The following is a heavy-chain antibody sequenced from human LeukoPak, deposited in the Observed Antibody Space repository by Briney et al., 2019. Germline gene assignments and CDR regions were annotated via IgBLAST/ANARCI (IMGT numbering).Heavy chain of an antibody. CDR1: GDTVTGFS. V-gene: IGHV1-24*01. CDR2: FDPEDGAR. J-gene: IGHJ4*02. CDR3: ATGYTYDYSLY. D-gene: IGHD5-18*01. Sequence: ASVKVSCKVSGDTVTGFSIHWVRQAPGHGLEWMGGFDPEDGARSFAQKFQGRVTMTEDTSTDTAYMDLSSLRSEDTAVYYCATGYTYDYSLYWGQGTLVSVST.